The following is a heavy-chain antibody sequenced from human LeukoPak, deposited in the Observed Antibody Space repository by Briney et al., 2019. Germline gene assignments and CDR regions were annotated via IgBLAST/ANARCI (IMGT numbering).Heavy chain of an antibody. V-gene: IGHV5-51*01. Sequence: GESLKISCKGSGYSFTSYWIGWVRQMPGKGLEWMGIIYPGDSDTRYSPSFQGQVTISADKSISTAYLRWSSLKASDTAMYYCARHVTSFTVVTPDDAFDIWGQGTMVTVSS. CDR3: ARHVTSFTVVTPDDAFDI. D-gene: IGHD4-23*01. CDR1: GYSFTSYW. J-gene: IGHJ3*02. CDR2: IYPGDSDT.